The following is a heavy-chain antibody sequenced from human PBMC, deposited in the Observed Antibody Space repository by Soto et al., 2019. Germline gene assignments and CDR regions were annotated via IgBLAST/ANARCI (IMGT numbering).Heavy chain of an antibody. Sequence: QVQLVQSGAEVKKPGASVKVSCKASGYTFTSYYMHWVRQAPGQGLEWMGIINPSGGSTSYAQKFQGRVTMTRDTSTSTVYMELSSLRSEDTAVYYCARDSLIVGADAPGYYFDYWGQGTLVTVSS. CDR2: INPSGGST. V-gene: IGHV1-46*01. CDR3: ARDSLIVGADAPGYYFDY. D-gene: IGHD1-26*01. J-gene: IGHJ4*02. CDR1: GYTFTSYY.